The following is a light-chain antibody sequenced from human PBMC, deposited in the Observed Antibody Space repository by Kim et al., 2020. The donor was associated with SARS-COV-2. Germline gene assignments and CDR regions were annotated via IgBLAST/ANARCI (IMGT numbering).Light chain of an antibody. CDR1: QNVYNL. CDR3: HQCSSWPLT. CDR2: DTS. Sequence: EIVLTQSPATLSLSPGESATLSCRASQNVYNLLAWYQQKPGQAPRLLIYDTSNRATGIPARFSGSGSETDFTLTISSLEPEDFAVYYCHQCSSWPLTFGGGTKLEIK. V-gene: IGKV3-11*01. J-gene: IGKJ4*01.